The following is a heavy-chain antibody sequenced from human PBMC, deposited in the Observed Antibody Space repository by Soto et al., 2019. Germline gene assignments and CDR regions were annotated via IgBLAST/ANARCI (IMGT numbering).Heavy chain of an antibody. V-gene: IGHV3-23*01. CDR2: ISGSGGST. CDR3: AKDAMIVVVSYWDFDL. J-gene: IGHJ2*01. Sequence: GGSLRLSCAASGFTFSSYAMSWVRQAPGKGLEWVSAISGSGGSTYYADSVKGRFTISRDNSKNTLYLQMNSLKAEDTAVYYCAKDAMIVVVSYWDFDLWGRGTLVTVSS. D-gene: IGHD3-22*01. CDR1: GFTFSSYA.